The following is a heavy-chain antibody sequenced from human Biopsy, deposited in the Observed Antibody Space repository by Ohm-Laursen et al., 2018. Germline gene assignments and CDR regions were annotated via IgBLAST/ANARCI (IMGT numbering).Heavy chain of an antibody. CDR1: GVSINGGRYY. Sequence: TLSLTCTVSGVSINGGRYYWNWIRHHPGKGLEWIGNIFYSANTYYNPSIKSRVTISVDTSKNQFSLKLSSVTAADTAVYYCARLGSGDYFPTFFDFWGQGALVTVSS. V-gene: IGHV4-31*03. CDR2: IFYSANT. J-gene: IGHJ4*02. CDR3: ARLGSGDYFPTFFDF. D-gene: IGHD5-12*01.